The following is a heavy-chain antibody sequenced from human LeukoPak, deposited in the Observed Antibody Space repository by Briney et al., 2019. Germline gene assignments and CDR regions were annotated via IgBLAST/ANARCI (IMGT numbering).Heavy chain of an antibody. D-gene: IGHD3-3*01. CDR1: GDSITSYY. CDR2: INISGNT. J-gene: IGHJ2*01. CDR3: ARVPRQTYYDFWSGYYKIWYFDL. Sequence: SETLSLTCTVSGDSITSYYWSWIRQPAGKGLEWIGRINISGNTNYNPSLKSRVTMSLDTSKNQISLKLSAVTAADTAVYYCARVPRQTYYDFWSGYYKIWYFDLWGRGTLVTVSS. V-gene: IGHV4-4*07.